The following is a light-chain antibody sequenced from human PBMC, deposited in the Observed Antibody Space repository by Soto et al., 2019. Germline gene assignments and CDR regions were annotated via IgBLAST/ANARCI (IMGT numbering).Light chain of an antibody. CDR3: QQYGFSLIA. CDR2: GAS. V-gene: IGKV3-20*01. J-gene: IGKJ4*01. CDR1: QTVSTSY. Sequence: EIVLTQSPGTLSLSPGERATLSCRASQTVSTSYVAWYQQKPGQAPRLLIYGASSRATGIPDRFSGSGSGTDYTLNISRLEPEDFAVYYCQQYGFSLIAFGGGTKVEI.